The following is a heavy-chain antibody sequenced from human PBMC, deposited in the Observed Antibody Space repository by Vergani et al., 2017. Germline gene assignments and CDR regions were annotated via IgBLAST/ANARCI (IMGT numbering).Heavy chain of an antibody. J-gene: IGHJ6*03. Sequence: EVQLVESGGGLVQPGRSLRLSCAASGFTFDDYAMHWVRQAPGKGLEWVSGISWNSGSIGYADSVKGRFTISRDNAKNSLYLQMNSLRAEDTALYYCAKDFYNWPRYYMDVWGKGTTVTVSS. V-gene: IGHV3-9*01. CDR3: AKDFYNWPRYYMDV. CDR2: ISWNSGSI. CDR1: GFTFDDYA. D-gene: IGHD1-20*01.